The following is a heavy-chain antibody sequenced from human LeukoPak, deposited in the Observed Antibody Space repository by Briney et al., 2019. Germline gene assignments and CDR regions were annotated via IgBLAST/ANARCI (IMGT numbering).Heavy chain of an antibody. CDR2: IYPGDSDT. J-gene: IGHJ4*02. CDR3: ARVVFYDSWSGFYFDY. D-gene: IGHD3-3*01. CDR1: GDGFTSYW. Sequence: GESLKISCQGSGDGFTSYWIGWVRQMPGKGLEWMGIIYPGDSDTRYSPSFQGQVTISADKSISTAYLQWSSLKASDTAMYYCARVVFYDSWSGFYFDYWGQGTLVTVSS. V-gene: IGHV5-51*01.